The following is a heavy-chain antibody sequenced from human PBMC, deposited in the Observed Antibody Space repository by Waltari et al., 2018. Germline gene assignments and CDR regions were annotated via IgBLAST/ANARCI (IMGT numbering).Heavy chain of an antibody. V-gene: IGHV1-18*01. J-gene: IGHJ4*02. Sequence: QVQLVQSGNEVMKPGASVKVSCKASGYTFTSQSITWVRQAPGKGPEWLGWINRNNGNTKFAQKFQGRVSLTTDTSTSTAYMDLRSLTSDDTAVYYCARDYCSGDGCSLDCWGQGTLVTVSS. D-gene: IGHD2-15*01. CDR1: GYTFTSQS. CDR2: INRNNGNT. CDR3: ARDYCSGDGCSLDC.